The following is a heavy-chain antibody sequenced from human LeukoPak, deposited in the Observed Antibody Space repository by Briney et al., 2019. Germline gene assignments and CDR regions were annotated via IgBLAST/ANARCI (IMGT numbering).Heavy chain of an antibody. CDR1: GFTLHHYP. CDR2: ISWNSGSI. J-gene: IGHJ4*02. D-gene: IGHD3-10*01. Sequence: SLRLSCAASGFTLHHYPMHWVRQAPGKGLEWDSGISWNSGSIGYADSVKGRFTISRDNAKNSLYLQMNSLRAEDTALYYCAKGKDYYGPIDYWGQGTLVTVSS. CDR3: AKGKDYYGPIDY. V-gene: IGHV3-9*01.